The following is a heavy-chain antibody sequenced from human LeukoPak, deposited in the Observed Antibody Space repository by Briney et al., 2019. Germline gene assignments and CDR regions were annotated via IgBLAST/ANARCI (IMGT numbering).Heavy chain of an antibody. CDR1: GFTFSSYG. D-gene: IGHD4-11*01. Sequence: PGGSLRLSCAASGFTFSSYGMHWVRQAPGKGLEWVAVISYDGSNKYYADSVKGRFTISRDNSKNTLYLQMNSPRAEDTAVYYCAKASKSFTPPYYYYGMDVWGQGTTVTVSS. V-gene: IGHV3-30*18. CDR3: AKASKSFTPPYYYYGMDV. CDR2: ISYDGSNK. J-gene: IGHJ6*02.